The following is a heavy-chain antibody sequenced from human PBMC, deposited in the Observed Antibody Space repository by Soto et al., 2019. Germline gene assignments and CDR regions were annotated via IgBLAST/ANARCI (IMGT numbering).Heavy chain of an antibody. J-gene: IGHJ4*02. CDR2: ISPYNGKT. Sequence: QVQLVQSGGEVKKPGASVKVSCKASGYSFGIFGMNWVRQSPGLGLEWMGWISPYNGKTEIAEKFQGRVSMAMDTSTRTAYMEVRSLRSEDTAVYFCAIGTYCGSNCFFAREYWGQGTLVTVSS. D-gene: IGHD2-21*01. CDR3: AIGTYCGSNCFFAREY. CDR1: GYSFGIFG. V-gene: IGHV1-18*04.